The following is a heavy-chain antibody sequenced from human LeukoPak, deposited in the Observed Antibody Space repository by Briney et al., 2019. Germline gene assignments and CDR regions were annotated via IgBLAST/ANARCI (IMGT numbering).Heavy chain of an antibody. Sequence: GGSLRLSCAASGFTFSSYAMHWVRRAPGKGLGWVAVISYDGSKKSYADSVMGRFTISRDNSKNTLYLQMNSLRAEDTAVYYCARDKRRSEVVATMGLDYWGQGTLVTVSS. CDR1: GFTFSSYA. J-gene: IGHJ4*02. CDR3: ARDKRRSEVVATMGLDY. CDR2: ISYDGSKK. D-gene: IGHD5-24*01. V-gene: IGHV3-30-3*01.